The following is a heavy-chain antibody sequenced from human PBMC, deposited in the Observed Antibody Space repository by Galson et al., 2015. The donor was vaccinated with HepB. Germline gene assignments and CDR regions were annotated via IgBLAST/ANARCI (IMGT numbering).Heavy chain of an antibody. CDR2: ISYDGSNK. CDR1: GFTFSSYA. Sequence: SLRLSCAASGFTFSSYAMHWVRQAPGKGLEWVAVISYDGSNKYYADSVKGRFTIYRDNSKNTLYLQMNSLRAEDTAVYYCARDLSGGYDSSPNWGQGTLVTVSS. D-gene: IGHD3-22*01. CDR3: ARDLSGGYDSSPN. V-gene: IGHV3-30-3*01. J-gene: IGHJ4*02.